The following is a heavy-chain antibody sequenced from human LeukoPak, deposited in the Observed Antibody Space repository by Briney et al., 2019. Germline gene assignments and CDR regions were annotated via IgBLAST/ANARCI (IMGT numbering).Heavy chain of an antibody. CDR3: AGFGYYGSGSYSFDY. Sequence: TGGSLRLSCAASGFTFSDYYMSWIRQAPGKGLEWVSYISSSGSTIYYADSVKGRFTISRDNAKNSLYLQMNSLRAEDTAVYYCAGFGYYGSGSYSFDYWGQGTLVTVSS. V-gene: IGHV3-11*01. CDR1: GFTFSDYY. D-gene: IGHD3-10*01. J-gene: IGHJ4*02. CDR2: ISSSGSTI.